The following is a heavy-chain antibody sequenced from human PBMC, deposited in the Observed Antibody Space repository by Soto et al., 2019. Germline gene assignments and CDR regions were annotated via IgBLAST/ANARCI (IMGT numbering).Heavy chain of an antibody. D-gene: IGHD6-6*01. J-gene: IGHJ1*01. V-gene: IGHV1-69*06. CDR2: ITSMSGTT. CDR3: ARGVSMAGRPGFFHH. CDR1: GETFRRGV. Sequence: ASVKVSCKAPGETFRRGVISWVRQAPGQGLEWLGGITSMSGTTDYAQKFQGRVTISADKSTGTAYFELSSLTFDDTGVYYCARGVSMAGRPGFFHHWGQGSLVTV.